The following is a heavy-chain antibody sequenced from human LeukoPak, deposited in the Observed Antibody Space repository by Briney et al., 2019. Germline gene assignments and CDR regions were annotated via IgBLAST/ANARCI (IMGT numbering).Heavy chain of an antibody. J-gene: IGHJ3*02. Sequence: SETLSLTCTVSGGSISSYYWSWIRQPPGKGLEWIGSIYYSGSTYYNPSLKSRVTISVDTSKNQFSLKLSSVTAADTAVYYCARHEGIVVVIYAFDIWGQGTMVTVSS. V-gene: IGHV4-59*05. CDR3: ARHEGIVVVIYAFDI. D-gene: IGHD3-22*01. CDR2: IYYSGST. CDR1: GGSISSYY.